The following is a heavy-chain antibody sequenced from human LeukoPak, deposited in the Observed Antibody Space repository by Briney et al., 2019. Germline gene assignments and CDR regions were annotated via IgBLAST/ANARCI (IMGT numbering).Heavy chain of an antibody. Sequence: GRSLRLSCAASGFTFSSYGMHWVRQAPGKGLEWVAVISYDGSNKYYADSVKGRFTISRDNSKNTLYLQMNSLRAEDTAVYYCARDRGIAAAGPFDYWGQGTLVTVSS. J-gene: IGHJ4*02. CDR3: ARDRGIAAAGPFDY. V-gene: IGHV3-30*03. CDR1: GFTFSSYG. CDR2: ISYDGSNK. D-gene: IGHD6-13*01.